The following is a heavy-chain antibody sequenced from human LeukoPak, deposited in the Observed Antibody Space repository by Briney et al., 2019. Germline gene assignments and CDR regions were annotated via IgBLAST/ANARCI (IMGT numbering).Heavy chain of an antibody. Sequence: PGGSLRLSCAASGFTFSSYWMSWVRQAPGKGLEWVANIKQDGSEKYYVDSVKGRFTISRDNAKNSLYLQMNSLRAEDTAVYYCARDQEYCSGGSCQGIGDFDYWGQGTLVTVSS. V-gene: IGHV3-7*01. CDR2: IKQDGSEK. CDR1: GFTFSSYW. J-gene: IGHJ4*02. CDR3: ARDQEYCSGGSCQGIGDFDY. D-gene: IGHD2-15*01.